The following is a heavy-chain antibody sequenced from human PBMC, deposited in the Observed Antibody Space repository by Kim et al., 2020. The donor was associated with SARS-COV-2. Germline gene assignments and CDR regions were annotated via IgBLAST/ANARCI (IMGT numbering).Heavy chain of an antibody. CDR1: GGSISSGGYY. V-gene: IGHV4-31*03. D-gene: IGHD4-17*01. CDR2: IYYSGST. J-gene: IGHJ4*02. CDR3: ARTVTRGTWYFDY. Sequence: SETLSLTCTVSGGSISSGGYYWSWIRQHPGKGLEWIGYIYYSGSTYYNPSLKRRVTISVDTSKNQFSLKLSSVTAADTAVYYCARTVTRGTWYFDYWGQGTLVTVSS.